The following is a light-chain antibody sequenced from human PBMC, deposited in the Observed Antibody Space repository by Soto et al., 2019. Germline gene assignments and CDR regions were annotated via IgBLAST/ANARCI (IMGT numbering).Light chain of an antibody. CDR3: QQYNSYWT. V-gene: IGKV1-5*03. Sequence: DIQMTQSPSTLSASVGDRVTITCRASQSISSWLAWYQQKPGKAPKLLIYKASSLESGVPSRFSGSGCGTEFPLTISSLPPDDFATYYCQQYNSYWTFGQGTKVELK. CDR2: KAS. CDR1: QSISSW. J-gene: IGKJ1*01.